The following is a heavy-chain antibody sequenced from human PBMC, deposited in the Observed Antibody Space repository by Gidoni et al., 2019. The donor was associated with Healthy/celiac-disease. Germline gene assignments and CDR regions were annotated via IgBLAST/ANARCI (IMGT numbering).Heavy chain of an antibody. Sequence: EVPLVESGGGLVQPGGSLRLSCAASGFTVSSDYMSWVRQAPGKGLVLVSGIYRGGSTYYADSVKGRFTISRDNSKNTLYLQMNSLRAEDTAVYYCARTYSSVWYEVGYDYGMDVWCQGTTVTVSS. CDR3: ARTYSSVWYEVGYDYGMDV. J-gene: IGHJ6*02. D-gene: IGHD6-19*01. CDR2: IYRGGST. CDR1: GFTVSSDY. V-gene: IGHV3-66*01.